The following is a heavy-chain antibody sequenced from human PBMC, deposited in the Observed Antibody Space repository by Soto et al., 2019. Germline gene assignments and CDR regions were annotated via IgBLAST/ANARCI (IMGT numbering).Heavy chain of an antibody. V-gene: IGHV3-33*01. D-gene: IGHD6-13*01. J-gene: IGHJ6*02. CDR3: ARRQISPPTRGAASARGAMDV. Sequence: QVQLVESGGGVVQPGRSLRLSCAASGFTFNNYGMHWVRQAPGKGLEWVAVIWNDGNGYYYANSVKGRFTISRDNSKNTLYVQRSSLRAVDTAVYYCARRQISPPTRGAASARGAMDVRGQGTTVTVSS. CDR2: IWNDGNGY. CDR1: GFTFNNYG.